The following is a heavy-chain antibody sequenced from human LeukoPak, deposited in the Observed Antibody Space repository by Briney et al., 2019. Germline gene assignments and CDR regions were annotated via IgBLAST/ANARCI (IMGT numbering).Heavy chain of an antibody. CDR2: IYPRDGST. CDR1: GYTFTSNY. V-gene: IGHV1-46*01. CDR3: ARDQEGFDY. J-gene: IGHJ4*02. Sequence: GASVKVSCKASGYTFTSNYRHWVRQAPGQVLEWMGVIYPRDGSTSYAQKFQGRVTVTRDTSTSTVHMELSGLRSEDTAVYYCARDQEGFDYWGQGTLVTVSS.